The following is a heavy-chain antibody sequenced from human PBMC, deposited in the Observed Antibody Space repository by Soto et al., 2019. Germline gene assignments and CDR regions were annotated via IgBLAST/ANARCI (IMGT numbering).Heavy chain of an antibody. CDR1: GFTFSSYG. Sequence: PGGSLRLSCAASGFTFSSYGMHWVRQAPGKGLEWVAVIWYDGSNKYYADSVKGRFTISRDNSKNTLYLQMNSLRAEDTAVYYCARGVYYYGSGSYLTGICWGQGTLVTVSS. V-gene: IGHV3-33*01. J-gene: IGHJ4*02. D-gene: IGHD3-10*01. CDR3: ARGVYYYGSGSYLTGIC. CDR2: IWYDGSNK.